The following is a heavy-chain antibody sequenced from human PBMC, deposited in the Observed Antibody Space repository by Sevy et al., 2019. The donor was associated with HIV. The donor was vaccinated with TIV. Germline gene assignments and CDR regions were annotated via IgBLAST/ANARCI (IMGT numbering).Heavy chain of an antibody. CDR3: AHKKDLIYSYGTTDNWFDP. CDR2: IYWDDDK. CDR1: GFSLSTSGVG. Sequence: SGPTLVKPTQTLTLTCTFSGFSLSTSGVGVGWIRQPPGKALEWLALIYWDDDKRYSPSLKSRLTITKDTSKNQVVLTMTDMDPVDTATYYCAHKKDLIYSYGTTDNWFDPWGQGTLVTVSS. V-gene: IGHV2-5*02. D-gene: IGHD5-18*01. J-gene: IGHJ5*02.